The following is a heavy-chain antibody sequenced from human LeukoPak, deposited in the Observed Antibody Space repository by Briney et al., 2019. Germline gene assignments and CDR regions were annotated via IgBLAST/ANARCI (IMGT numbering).Heavy chain of an antibody. Sequence: ASVKVSCKASGYTFTSYGISWVRQAPGQGLEWMGWISAYNGNTNYAQKLQGRVTMTTDTSTSTAYMELRSLRSDDTAVYYCARDPSVGAAGTGFYYYYYGMDVWGQGTTVTVSS. D-gene: IGHD6-13*01. J-gene: IGHJ6*02. CDR2: ISAYNGNT. CDR3: ARDPSVGAAGTGFYYYYYGMDV. CDR1: GYTFTSYG. V-gene: IGHV1-18*01.